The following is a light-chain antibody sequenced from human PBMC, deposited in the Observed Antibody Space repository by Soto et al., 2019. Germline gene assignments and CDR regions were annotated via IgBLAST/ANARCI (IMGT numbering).Light chain of an antibody. CDR3: CSYAGSRTYV. CDR1: SSDVGSYNL. V-gene: IGLV2-23*02. Sequence: QSVLTQPASVSGSPGQSITISCTGTSSDVGSYNLVSWYQQHPAKAPKVMIYEVSKRPSGVPNRFSGSKSGSTASLTISGLQAEDEADYYCCSYAGSRTYVFGTGTKVTVL. J-gene: IGLJ1*01. CDR2: EVS.